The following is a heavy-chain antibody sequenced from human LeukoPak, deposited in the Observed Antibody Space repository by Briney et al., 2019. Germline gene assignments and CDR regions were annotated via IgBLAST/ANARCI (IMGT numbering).Heavy chain of an antibody. J-gene: IGHJ4*02. D-gene: IGHD3-22*01. CDR2: INHSGST. CDR1: GGSFSGYC. CDR3: ARGFKRYYYDSSGPVDY. V-gene: IGHV4-34*01. Sequence: SETLSLTCAVYGGSFSGYCWSWIRQPPGKGLEWIGEINHSGSTNYNPSLKSRVTISVDTSKNQFSLKLSSVTAADTAVYYCARGFKRYYYDSSGPVDYWGQGTLVTVSS.